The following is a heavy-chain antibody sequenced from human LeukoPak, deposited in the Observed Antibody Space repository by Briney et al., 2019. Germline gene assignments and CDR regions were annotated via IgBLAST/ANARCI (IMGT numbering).Heavy chain of an antibody. CDR2: IYISGIT. D-gene: IGHD1-26*01. CDR3: TRGASGSYHYFDN. CDR1: SGSISSRY. Sequence: SETLSLTCTVSSGSISSRYWSWIRQPPGKGLEWIGYIYISGITNYNPSLKSRVTMSVDTSKNQFSLKLTSVTAADTAVYYCTRGASGSYHYFDNWGQGTLVTVSS. V-gene: IGHV4-4*09. J-gene: IGHJ4*02.